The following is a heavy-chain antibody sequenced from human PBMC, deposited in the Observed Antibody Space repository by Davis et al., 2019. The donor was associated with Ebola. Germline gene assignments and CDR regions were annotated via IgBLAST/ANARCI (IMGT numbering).Heavy chain of an antibody. CDR1: GFTFSSYW. CDR3: AKDPLGGWYFDL. J-gene: IGHJ2*01. Sequence: PGGSLRLSCAASGFTFSSYWMHWVRQAPGRGLVWVSRINSDGSSTSYADSVKGRFTISRDNAKNTLYLQMNSLRAEDTAVYYCAKDPLGGWYFDLWGRGALVTVSS. V-gene: IGHV3-74*01. CDR2: INSDGSST.